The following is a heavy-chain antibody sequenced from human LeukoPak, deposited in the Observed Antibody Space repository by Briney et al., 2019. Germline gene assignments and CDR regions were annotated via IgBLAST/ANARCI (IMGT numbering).Heavy chain of an antibody. V-gene: IGHV1-69*05. D-gene: IGHD6-19*01. J-gene: IGHJ3*02. CDR1: GGTFSSYA. CDR2: IIPIFGTA. Sequence: GASVKVSCKASGGTFSSYAISWVRQAPGQGLEWRGRIIPIFGTANYAQKFQGRVTITTDESTSTAYMELSSLRSEDTAVYYCARVKALGDAYSSGIIARVAFEIWGQGTMVTVSS. CDR3: ARVKALGDAYSSGIIARVAFEI.